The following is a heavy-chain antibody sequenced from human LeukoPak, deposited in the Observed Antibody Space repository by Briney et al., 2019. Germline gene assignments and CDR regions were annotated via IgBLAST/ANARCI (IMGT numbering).Heavy chain of an antibody. J-gene: IGHJ6*03. CDR3: ARAKRYYYGSGSSNYYYYYYMDV. V-gene: IGHV3-21*01. Sequence: GGSLRLSCAASGFTFSSYSMNWVRQAPGKGLEWVPSISSSSSYIYYADSVKGRFTISRDNAKNSLYLQMNSLRAEDTAVYYCARAKRYYYGSGSSNYYYYYYMDVWGKGTTVTISS. CDR2: ISSSSSYI. CDR1: GFTFSSYS. D-gene: IGHD3-10*01.